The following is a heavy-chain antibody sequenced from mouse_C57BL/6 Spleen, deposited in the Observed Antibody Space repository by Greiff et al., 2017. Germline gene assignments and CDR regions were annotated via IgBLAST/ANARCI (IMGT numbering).Heavy chain of an antibody. CDR1: GFTFSSYA. CDR3: ARSFLPYAMDY. V-gene: IGHV5-4*03. J-gene: IGHJ4*01. CDR2: ISDGGSYT. Sequence: EVKLVESGGGLVKPGGSLKLSCAASGFTFSSYAMSWVRQTPEKRLEWVATISDGGSYTYYPDNVKGRFTISRDNAKNNLYLQMSHLKSEDTAMYYCARSFLPYAMDYWGQGTSVTVSS. D-gene: IGHD2-1*01.